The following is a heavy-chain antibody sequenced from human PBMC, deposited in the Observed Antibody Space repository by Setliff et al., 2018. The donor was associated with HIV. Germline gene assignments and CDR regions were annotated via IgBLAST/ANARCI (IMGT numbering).Heavy chain of an antibody. CDR1: GFTFGDYA. V-gene: IGHV3-49*04. Sequence: GGSLRLSCTTSGFTFGDYAFSWVRQAPGKGLEWVGLIRTQPYGVTTEYAASVKGRFTISRDDSLGIAYLQLNSLKSEDTAIYYCTTAVAQNWYGSGNENYWGQGTLVTVSS. CDR2: IRTQPYGVTT. J-gene: IGHJ4*02. CDR3: TTAVAQNWYGSGNENY. D-gene: IGHD3-10*01.